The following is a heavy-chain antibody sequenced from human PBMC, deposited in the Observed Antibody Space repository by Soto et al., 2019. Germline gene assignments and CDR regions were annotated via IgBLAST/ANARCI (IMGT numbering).Heavy chain of an antibody. J-gene: IGHJ4*02. D-gene: IGHD3-10*01. CDR3: ATMTHLLICFGKWDY. V-gene: IGHV4-38-2*01. CDR2: IHYTGNT. Sequence: LSLTCAVSGYSISSGYYWGWIRQPPGKGLEWIGSIHYTGNTYYNPSLKSRVTISLDTSKNQFSLNLNSVTAADTAVYYCATMTHLLICFGKWDYWGQGPLVTVSS. CDR1: GYSISSGYY.